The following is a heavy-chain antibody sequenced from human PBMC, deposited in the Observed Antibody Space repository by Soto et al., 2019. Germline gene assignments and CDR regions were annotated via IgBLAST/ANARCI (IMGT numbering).Heavy chain of an antibody. Sequence: PSETLSLTCAVSGGSISSGGYSWSWIRQPPGKGLEWIGYIYHSGSTYYNPSLKSRVTISVDRSKNQFSLKLSFVTAADTAVYYGARGQVVAAQHWGQGTLVTVSS. CDR3: ARGQVVAAQH. V-gene: IGHV4-30-2*01. D-gene: IGHD2-15*01. CDR1: GGSISSGGYS. J-gene: IGHJ4*02. CDR2: IYHSGST.